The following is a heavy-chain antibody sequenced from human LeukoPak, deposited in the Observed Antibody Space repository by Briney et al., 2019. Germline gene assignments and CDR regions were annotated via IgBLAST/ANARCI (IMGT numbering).Heavy chain of an antibody. J-gene: IGHJ3*02. CDR2: IYYSGST. D-gene: IGHD3-10*01. CDR3: ARDLLRGYGAFDI. Sequence: SETLSLTCTVSGGSISSYYWSWIRQPPGKGLEWIGYIYYSGSTNYNPSLKSRVTMSVDTSKNQFSLKLTSVTAADTAVYYCARDLLRGYGAFDIWGQGTMVTVSS. CDR1: GGSISSYY. V-gene: IGHV4-59*12.